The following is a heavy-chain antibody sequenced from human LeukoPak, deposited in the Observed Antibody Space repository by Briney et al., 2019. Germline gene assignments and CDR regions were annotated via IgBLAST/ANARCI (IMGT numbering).Heavy chain of an antibody. CDR1: GGTFSSYA. V-gene: IGHV1-69*01. CDR3: ARGRGNWGSVYFAY. D-gene: IGHD7-27*01. CDR2: IIPIFGTA. Sequence: ASVKVSCKASGGTFSSYAVSWVRQAPGQGLEWMGGIIPIFGTANYSQKFQGRGTISADESTSTAYMELSSLRSEDTAVYYCARGRGNWGSVYFAYWGQGTLVTVSS. J-gene: IGHJ4*02.